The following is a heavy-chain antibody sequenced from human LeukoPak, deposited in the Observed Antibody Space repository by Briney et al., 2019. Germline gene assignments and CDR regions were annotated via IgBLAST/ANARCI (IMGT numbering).Heavy chain of an antibody. D-gene: IGHD3-10*01. Sequence: GGSLRLSCAASGFTFDDYAMHWVRQAPGKGLEWVSGISWNSGSIGYADSVKGRFTISRDNAKNSLYLQMNSLRAEDAALYYCAKDIVSYYYGSGSGRPPSFQHWGQGTLVTVSS. CDR1: GFTFDDYA. CDR3: AKDIVSYYYGSGSGRPPSFQH. CDR2: ISWNSGSI. V-gene: IGHV3-9*01. J-gene: IGHJ1*01.